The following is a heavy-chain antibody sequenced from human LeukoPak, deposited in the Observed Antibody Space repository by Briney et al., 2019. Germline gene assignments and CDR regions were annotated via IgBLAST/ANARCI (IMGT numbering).Heavy chain of an antibody. Sequence: GESLKISCKDSGYSFTSYWIGWVRQMPRKGLEWMGIIYPGDSDTRYSPSFQGQVTISADKSINTAYLQWSSLKASDTAIYYCARRGEAMDPFDYWGQGTLVTVSS. V-gene: IGHV5-51*01. CDR1: GYSFTSYW. D-gene: IGHD5-18*01. CDR2: IYPGDSDT. CDR3: ARRGEAMDPFDY. J-gene: IGHJ4*02.